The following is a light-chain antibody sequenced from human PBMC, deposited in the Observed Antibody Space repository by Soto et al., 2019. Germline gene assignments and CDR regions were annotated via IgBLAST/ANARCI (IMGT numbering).Light chain of an antibody. V-gene: IGLV1-51*01. CDR2: GND. J-gene: IGLJ7*01. CDR3: GTWDTSLTADV. Sequence: QSVLTQPPSVSAAPGQKVTISCSGSSSNIGNNYVSWYQHLPGTAPKVLIYGNDKRPSGIPDRFSGSKSGTSATLDITGLQTGDDADYYCGTWDTSLTADVFGGGTQLTVL. CDR1: SSNIGNNY.